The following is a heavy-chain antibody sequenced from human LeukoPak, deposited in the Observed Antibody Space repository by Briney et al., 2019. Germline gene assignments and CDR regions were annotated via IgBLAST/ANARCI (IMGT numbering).Heavy chain of an antibody. V-gene: IGHV3-48*04. CDR3: ARDLGYSSSWYDY. Sequence: GGSLRLSCAASGFTYSSYSMNWVRQAPGKGLEWVSYISSSSSTIYYADSVKGRFTISRDNAKNSLYLQMNSLRAEDTAVYYCARDLGYSSSWYDYWGQGTLVTVSP. J-gene: IGHJ4*02. CDR2: ISSSSSTI. CDR1: GFTYSSYS. D-gene: IGHD6-13*01.